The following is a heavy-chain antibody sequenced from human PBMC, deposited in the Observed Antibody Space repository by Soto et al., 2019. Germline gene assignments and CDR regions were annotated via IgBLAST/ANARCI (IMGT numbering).Heavy chain of an antibody. J-gene: IGHJ4*02. V-gene: IGHV1-69*01. Sequence: QVQLVQSGAEVKKPGSSVKVSCNASGGTFSSYAISWVRQAPGQGLEWMGGIIPIFGTANYAQKFQGRVTITADESTSTAYMELSILRSEDTAVYYCANYYYDSSGYYQYYFDFWGQGTLVTVSS. D-gene: IGHD3-22*01. CDR3: ANYYYDSSGYYQYYFDF. CDR1: GGTFSSYA. CDR2: IIPIFGTA.